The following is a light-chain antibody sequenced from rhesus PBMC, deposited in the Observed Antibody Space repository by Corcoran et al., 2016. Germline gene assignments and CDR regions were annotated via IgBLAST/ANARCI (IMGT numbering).Light chain of an antibody. CDR1: QGINKE. CDR2: AAS. CDR3: QQDYNTPT. J-gene: IGKJ1*01. V-gene: IGKV1-94*01. Sequence: DIQMTQSPSSLSASVGDRVTVTCRASQGINKELSWYQQKPGKAPTLLLYAASSLPTGGSSRFRGSGLGTEFTLTISSLQPEDVATYYWQQDYNTPTFGQGTKVEIK.